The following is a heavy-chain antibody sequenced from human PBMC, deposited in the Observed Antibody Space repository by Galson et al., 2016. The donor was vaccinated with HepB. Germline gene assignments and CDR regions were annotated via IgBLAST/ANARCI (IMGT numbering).Heavy chain of an antibody. Sequence: SLRLSCAASGFPFSTYGMHWVRQAPGKGLEWVAVIWYDGSNQYYADSVKGQFTISRDISKNTLYLQMNSLRAEDTALYYCARDAFPDDACDIWGQGTMVTVSS. V-gene: IGHV3-33*01. CDR3: ARDAFPDDACDI. CDR1: GFPFSTYG. J-gene: IGHJ3*02. CDR2: IWYDGSNQ. D-gene: IGHD3-16*01.